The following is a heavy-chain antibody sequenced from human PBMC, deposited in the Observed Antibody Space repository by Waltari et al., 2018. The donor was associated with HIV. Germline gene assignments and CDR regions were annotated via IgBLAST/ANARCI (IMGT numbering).Heavy chain of an antibody. CDR3: ARGGRMAGEYCGGDCSSHWYFDL. CDR1: GGSFSGYY. J-gene: IGHJ2*01. Sequence: QVQLQQWGAGLLKPSETLSLTCAVYGGSFSGYYWSWIRQPPGKGLEWIGEINHSGSTNYNPSLKSRVTIAVDTSKNQFSLKLSSVTAADTAVYYCARGGRMAGEYCGGDCSSHWYFDLWGRGTLVTVSS. CDR2: INHSGST. D-gene: IGHD2-21*02. V-gene: IGHV4-34*01.